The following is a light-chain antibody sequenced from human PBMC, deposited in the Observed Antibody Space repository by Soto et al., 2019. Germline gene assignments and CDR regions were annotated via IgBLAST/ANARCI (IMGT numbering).Light chain of an antibody. V-gene: IGKV2-30*01. CDR3: MQGTYWPRT. Sequence: DVVMTQSPLSLPVTLGQPASISCMSSQSLLYSDGNTYLIWFQQRPGQSPRRLIYKVSNRDSGVPDRFSGSGSGTDFTLKISRVEAEDVGIYYCMQGTYWPRTFGQGTKVDIK. J-gene: IGKJ1*01. CDR2: KVS. CDR1: QSLLYSDGNTY.